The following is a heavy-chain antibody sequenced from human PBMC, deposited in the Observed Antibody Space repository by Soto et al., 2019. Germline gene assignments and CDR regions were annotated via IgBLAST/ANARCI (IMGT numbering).Heavy chain of an antibody. D-gene: IGHD1-26*01. CDR3: ASAQGGRYYYYYYGMDV. V-gene: IGHV4-61*01. J-gene: IGHJ6*02. Sequence: SETLSLTCTVSGGSVSSGSYYWSWIRQPPWKGLEWIGYIYYSGSTNYNPSLKSRVTISVDTSKNQFSLKLSSVTAADTAVYYCASAQGGRYYYYYYGMDVWGQGTTVTVSS. CDR1: GGSVSSGSYY. CDR2: IYYSGST.